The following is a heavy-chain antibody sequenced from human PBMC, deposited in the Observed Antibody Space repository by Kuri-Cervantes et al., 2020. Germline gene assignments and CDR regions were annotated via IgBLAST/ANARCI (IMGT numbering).Heavy chain of an antibody. CDR1: GFTFSYYY. V-gene: IGHV3-66*01. D-gene: IGHD5-12*01. Sequence: GGSLRLSCAASGFTFSYYYMSGVRQAPGKGLEWVSVIYSGGSTYYADSVKGRFTISRDNAENSLYLQMRSLRAEDTAVYYCAKDAVRGQSAFGWIYYGMDVWGQGTTITVSS. J-gene: IGHJ6*02. CDR2: IYSGGST. CDR3: AKDAVRGQSAFGWIYYGMDV.